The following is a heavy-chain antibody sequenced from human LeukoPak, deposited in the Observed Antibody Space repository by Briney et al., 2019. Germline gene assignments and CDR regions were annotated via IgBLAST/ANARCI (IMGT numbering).Heavy chain of an antibody. CDR3: ARPHYYDSSGLTFDY. D-gene: IGHD3-22*01. V-gene: IGHV3-33*01. Sequence: PGGSLRLSCAASGFTFSSYGMHWVRQAPGKGLEWVAVIWYDGSNKYYADSVKGRFTISRDNSKNTLYLQMNSLRAEDTAVYYCARPHYYDSSGLTFDYWGQGTLVTVSS. CDR2: IWYDGSNK. CDR1: GFTFSSYG. J-gene: IGHJ4*02.